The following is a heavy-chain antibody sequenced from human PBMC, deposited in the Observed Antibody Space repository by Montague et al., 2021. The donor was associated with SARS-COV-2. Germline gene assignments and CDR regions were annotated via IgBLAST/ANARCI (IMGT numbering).Heavy chain of an antibody. Sequence: SETLSLTCAVYGGSLSGYYWSWIRQPPGKGLEWIGYIYYSGSTNHNPSLKSRVTISVDTSKNQFSLKLSSVTAADTAVYYCARIWYSSGYQGIYYFDYWGQGTLVTVSS. J-gene: IGHJ4*02. CDR2: IYYSGST. CDR1: GGSLSGYY. V-gene: IGHV4-59*01. CDR3: ARIWYSSGYQGIYYFDY. D-gene: IGHD3-22*01.